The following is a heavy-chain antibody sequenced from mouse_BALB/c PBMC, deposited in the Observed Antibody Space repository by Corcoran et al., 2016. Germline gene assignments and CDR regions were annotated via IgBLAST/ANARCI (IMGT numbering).Heavy chain of an antibody. Sequence: QVTLKESGPGILQPSQTLSLTCSFSGFSLSTSGMGVSWIRQPSGKGLEWLAHIYWDDDKRYNPSLKRRRTISKDTSSNQVFLKITRVDTADTATYYCARRKRGYAMDYWGQGTSVTVSS. CDR2: IYWDDDK. CDR1: GFSLSTSGMG. CDR3: ARRKRGYAMDY. J-gene: IGHJ4*01. V-gene: IGHV8-12*01.